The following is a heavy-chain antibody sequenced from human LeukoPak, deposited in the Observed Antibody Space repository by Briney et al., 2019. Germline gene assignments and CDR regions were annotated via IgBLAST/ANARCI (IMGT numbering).Heavy chain of an antibody. CDR1: GFTVRNNH. CDR3: ARESTPLRGAFDP. Sequence: SGGSLRLSCAASGFTVRNNHMSWVRQAPGKGLHWVSVIDSRDNTYHADSVKGRFTISRHTSKNTLYLQMNSLRAEDTAVYYCARESTPLRGAFDPWGPGTLVTVSS. J-gene: IGHJ5*02. CDR2: IDSRDNT. V-gene: IGHV3-53*04. D-gene: IGHD5-24*01.